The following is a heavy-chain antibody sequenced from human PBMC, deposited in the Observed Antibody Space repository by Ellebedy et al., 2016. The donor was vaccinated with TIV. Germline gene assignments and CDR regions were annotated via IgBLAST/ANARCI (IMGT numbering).Heavy chain of an antibody. Sequence: PSETLSLTCTVSGGSISTYYWSWIRQPPGKGLEWLGYIYDSGSTNYNPSLKSRVTISVDTSKNQFSLKLSSVTAADPAVYYGSRLPMVRGEGWGYYFDYWGRGTLVTVSS. J-gene: IGHJ4*02. CDR2: IYDSGST. D-gene: IGHD3-10*01. V-gene: IGHV4-4*09. CDR3: SRLPMVRGEGWGYYFDY. CDR1: GGSISTYY.